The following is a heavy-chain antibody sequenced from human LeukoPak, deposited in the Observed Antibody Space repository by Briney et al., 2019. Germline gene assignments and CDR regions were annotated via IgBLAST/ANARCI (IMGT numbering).Heavy chain of an antibody. CDR1: GFTFSSYW. V-gene: IGHV3-74*01. J-gene: IGHJ3*02. CDR2: INSDGIST. D-gene: IGHD2-15*01. Sequence: GGSLRLSCAASGFTFSSYWMHWVRQAPGKGLVWVSHINSDGISTGSVDSVKGRFIISRDNAKNTLYLQMNSLRAEDTAVYYCARGYCSGGSCYKLNACDIWGQGTMVTVSS. CDR3: ARGYCSGGSCYKLNACDI.